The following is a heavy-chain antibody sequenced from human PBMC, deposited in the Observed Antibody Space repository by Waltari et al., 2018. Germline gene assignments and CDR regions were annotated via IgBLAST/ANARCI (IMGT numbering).Heavy chain of an antibody. D-gene: IGHD5-12*01. CDR1: GGSISSDY. Sequence: QVQLQESGPGLVKPSQTLSLTCTVSGGSISSDYWSWPRQPPGKGLEWIGYIYYSGSTNYNPSLKSRVTISVDTSKNQFSLKLSSVTAADTAVYYCAREMATIRGMNFDYWGQGTLVTVSS. CDR3: AREMATIRGMNFDY. J-gene: IGHJ4*02. V-gene: IGHV4-59*01. CDR2: IYYSGST.